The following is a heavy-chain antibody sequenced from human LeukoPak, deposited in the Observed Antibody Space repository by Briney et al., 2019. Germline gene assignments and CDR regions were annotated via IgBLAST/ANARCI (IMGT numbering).Heavy chain of an antibody. V-gene: IGHV1-46*01. CDR2: INPSGGST. Sequence: ASVKVSCKASGGTFSSYAISWVRQAPGQGLEWMGIINPSGGSTSYAQKFQGRVTMTRDMSTSTVYMELSSLRSEDTAVYYCARDLGGGRYGIDYWGQGTLVTVSS. J-gene: IGHJ4*02. CDR1: GGTFSSYA. CDR3: ARDLGGGRYGIDY. D-gene: IGHD3-16*01.